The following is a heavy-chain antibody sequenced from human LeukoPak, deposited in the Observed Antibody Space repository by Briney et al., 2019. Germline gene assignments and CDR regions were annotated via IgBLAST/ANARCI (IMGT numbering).Heavy chain of an antibody. V-gene: IGHV3-74*01. D-gene: IGHD5-18*01. J-gene: IGHJ4*02. Sequence: GGSLRLSCAASGFTFSSYWMHWVRQAPGKGLVWVSRINTDGSSTNYADSVKGRFTISRDNAKNSLYLQMNSLRAEDTAVYYCAREHGYSYGVEFDYWGQGTLVTVSS. CDR3: AREHGYSYGVEFDY. CDR2: INTDGSST. CDR1: GFTFSSYW.